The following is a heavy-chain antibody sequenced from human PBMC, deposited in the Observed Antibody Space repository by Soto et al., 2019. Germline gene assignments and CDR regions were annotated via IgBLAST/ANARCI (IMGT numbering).Heavy chain of an antibody. D-gene: IGHD2-15*01. Sequence: GGSLRLSCAASGFTFSSYAMSWVRQAPGKGLEWVSAISGSGGSTYYADSVKGRFTVSRDNSKNTLYLQMNSLRAEDTAVYYCAKGPSVYCSGGSCYYEYFQHWGQGTLVTVSS. V-gene: IGHV3-23*01. CDR1: GFTFSSYA. CDR2: ISGSGGST. CDR3: AKGPSVYCSGGSCYYEYFQH. J-gene: IGHJ1*01.